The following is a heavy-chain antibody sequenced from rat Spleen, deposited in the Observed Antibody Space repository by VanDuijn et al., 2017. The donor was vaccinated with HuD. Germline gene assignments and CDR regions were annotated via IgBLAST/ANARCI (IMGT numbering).Heavy chain of an antibody. V-gene: IGHV5-29*01. D-gene: IGHD4-2*01. CDR2: ISYDGSST. J-gene: IGHJ1*01. Sequence: EVQLVESGGGLVQPGRSLKLSCAASGFTFNNYVMAWVRQSPTKGLEWVATISYDGSSTYYRDSVKGRFTISRDNAKSTLYLQMDSLRSEDTATYYCARLRQETWDYWYFDFWGPGTMVTVSS. CDR3: ARLRQETWDYWYFDF. CDR1: GFTFNNYV.